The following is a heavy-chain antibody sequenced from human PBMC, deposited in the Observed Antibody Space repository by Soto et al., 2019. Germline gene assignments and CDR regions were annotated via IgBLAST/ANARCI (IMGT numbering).Heavy chain of an antibody. CDR3: ASPTTVIYFDY. CDR2: ISGSGGST. Sequence: EAQLLESGGGLVQPGGSLRLSCAASGFTLSSYVMSWVRQAPGKGLEWVSAISGSGGSTYYADSVKGRFTISRDNSKNTLYLQMNSLRAEDTAVYYCASPTTVIYFDYWGQGTLVTVSS. CDR1: GFTLSSYV. D-gene: IGHD4-17*01. V-gene: IGHV3-23*01. J-gene: IGHJ4*02.